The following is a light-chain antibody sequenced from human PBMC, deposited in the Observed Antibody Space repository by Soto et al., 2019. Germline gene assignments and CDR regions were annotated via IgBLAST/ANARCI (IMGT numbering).Light chain of an antibody. CDR2: NNN. CDR1: SSNIGSNT. Sequence: QSVLTQPPSASGTPGQRFTLSCSGSSSNIGSNTVSWYQQLPGTSPKLLIYNNNQRPSGVPDRFSGSKSGTSASLAISGLQSEDEADYYCAAWDDSLNGYVFGTGTKVTVL. V-gene: IGLV1-44*01. CDR3: AAWDDSLNGYV. J-gene: IGLJ1*01.